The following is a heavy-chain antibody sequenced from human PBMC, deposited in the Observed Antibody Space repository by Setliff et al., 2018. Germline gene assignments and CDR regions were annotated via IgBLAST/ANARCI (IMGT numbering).Heavy chain of an antibody. D-gene: IGHD2-2*01. CDR3: ARDGFEIVVVPAAIYYYYYMDV. V-gene: IGHV1-3*01. J-gene: IGHJ6*03. CDR1: GGTFTSYA. CDR2: INAGNGNT. Sequence: ASVKVSCKASGGTFTSYAMHWVRQAPGQRLEWMGWINAGNGNTKYSQKFQGRVTITRDTSTDTAYMELSSLRSEDTAVYYCARDGFEIVVVPAAIYYYYYMDVWGKGTTVTVSS.